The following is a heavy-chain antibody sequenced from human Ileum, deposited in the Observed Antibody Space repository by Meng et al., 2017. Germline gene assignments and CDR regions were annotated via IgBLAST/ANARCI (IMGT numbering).Heavy chain of an antibody. J-gene: IGHJ5*02. Sequence: QRLQWRVRLLKPPAPLYPPCAVYGGSSSGYYWSGIHQPPGKGLEWIGEINHSGSTNYNPSLKSRVTISVDTSKNQFSLKLSSVTAADTAVYYCARGGPWFDPWGQGTLVTVSS. CDR3: ARGGPWFDP. V-gene: IGHV4-34*01. CDR2: INHSGST. CDR1: GGSSSGYY.